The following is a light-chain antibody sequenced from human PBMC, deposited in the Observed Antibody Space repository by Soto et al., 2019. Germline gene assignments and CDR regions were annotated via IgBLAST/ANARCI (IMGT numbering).Light chain of an antibody. Sequence: QSALTQPPSASGSPGQSVTISCTGTSSDVGGYSFVSWYQQHPGKAPKLMIYEVNKRPSGVPDRFSGSKSGNTASLTVSGLQAEDEADYYCRSDAGSNNWVFGGGTKLTVL. CDR1: SSDVGGYSF. CDR2: EVN. V-gene: IGLV2-8*01. CDR3: RSDAGSNNWV. J-gene: IGLJ3*02.